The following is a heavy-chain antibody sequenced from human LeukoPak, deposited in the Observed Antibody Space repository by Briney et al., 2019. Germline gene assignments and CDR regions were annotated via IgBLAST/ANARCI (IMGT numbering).Heavy chain of an antibody. CDR2: IYYSGST. J-gene: IGHJ3*02. V-gene: IGHV4-59*01. CDR3: ARRLYGDYLEHAFDI. Sequence: SETLSLTCAVYGGSFSGYYWSWIRQPPGKGLEWIGYIYYSGSTNYNPSLKSRVTISVDTSKNQFSLKLSSVTAADTAVYYCARRLYGDYLEHAFDIWGQGTMVTVSS. D-gene: IGHD4-17*01. CDR1: GGSFSGYY.